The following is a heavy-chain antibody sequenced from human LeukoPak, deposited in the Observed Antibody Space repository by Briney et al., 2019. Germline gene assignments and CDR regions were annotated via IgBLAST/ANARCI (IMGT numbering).Heavy chain of an antibody. CDR1: GASVKSDY. CDR2: IYYSGST. D-gene: IGHD3-10*01. J-gene: IGHJ4*02. V-gene: IGHV4-59*02. CDR3: ARVVLWFGELSPYFDY. Sequence: SETLSLTCTVSGASVKSDYWSWIRQPPGKGLEWIGYIYYSGSTNYNPSLKSRVTISVDTSKNQFSLKLSSVTAADTAVYYCARVVLWFGELSPYFDYWGQGTLVTVSS.